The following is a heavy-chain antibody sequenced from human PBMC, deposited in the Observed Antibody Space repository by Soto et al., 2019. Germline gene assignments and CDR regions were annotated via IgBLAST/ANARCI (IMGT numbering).Heavy chain of an antibody. D-gene: IGHD6-19*01. CDR2: ISSSSYI. V-gene: IGHV3-21*01. J-gene: IGHJ6*02. CDR3: ARDRAVAALYYYYGMDV. CDR1: GFTFSSYS. Sequence: GGSLRLSCAASGFTFSSYSMNWVRQAPGKGLEWVSSISSSSYIYYADSVKGRFTISRDNAKNSLYLQMNSLRAEDTAVYYCARDRAVAALYYYYGMDVWGQGTKVTVYS.